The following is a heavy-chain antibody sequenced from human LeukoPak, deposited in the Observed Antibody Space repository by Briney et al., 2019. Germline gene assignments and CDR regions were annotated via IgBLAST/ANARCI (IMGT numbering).Heavy chain of an antibody. V-gene: IGHV3-20*04. J-gene: IGHJ4*02. CDR2: INWNGDSI. D-gene: IGHD3-22*01. CDR3: ARAIDFYDSSGYQAYFAY. Sequence: GGSLRLSCTASGFTFNDFGMNWVRQIPGKGLEWVFGINWNGDSIGYAASVKGRFTISRDNAKNTLYLQMNSLGVDDTAIYYCARAIDFYDSSGYQAYFAYWGQGTPVTVSS. CDR1: GFTFNDFG.